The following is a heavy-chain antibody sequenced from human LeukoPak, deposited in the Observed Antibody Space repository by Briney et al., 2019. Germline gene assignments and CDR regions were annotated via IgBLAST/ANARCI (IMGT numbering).Heavy chain of an antibody. J-gene: IGHJ3*02. CDR2: SYRRDTT. Sequence: PGGSLRLSCAASGFSVFSNYMTWVRQAPGKGREWVAVSYRRDTTFYADAVKGRFIISTDSSRKTVYLQMNSLRVDDTAMYYCARIYGNSTIADAFDIWGQGTMVIVSS. CDR3: ARIYGNSTIADAFDI. CDR1: GFSVFSNY. D-gene: IGHD2-21*01. V-gene: IGHV3-53*01.